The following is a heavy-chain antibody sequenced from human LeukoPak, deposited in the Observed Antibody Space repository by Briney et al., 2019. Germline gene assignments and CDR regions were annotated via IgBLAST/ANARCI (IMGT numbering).Heavy chain of an antibody. V-gene: IGHV3-30*18. CDR3: AKDLGWELIGSAFDI. J-gene: IGHJ3*02. CDR1: GFTFSSYG. Sequence: GGSLRLSCAASGFTFSSYGMHWVRQAPGKGLEWVAVISYDGSNKYYADSVKGRFTISRDNSKNTLYLQMNSLRAEDTAVYYCAKDLGWELIGSAFDIWGQGTMVTVSS. D-gene: IGHD1-26*01. CDR2: ISYDGSNK.